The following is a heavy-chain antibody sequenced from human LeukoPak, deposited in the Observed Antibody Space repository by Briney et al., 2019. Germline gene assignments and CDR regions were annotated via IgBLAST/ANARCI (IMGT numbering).Heavy chain of an antibody. Sequence: GESLKISCKGSGYIFTSYWIGWVRQMPGKGLEWMGIIYPGDSGTRYSPSFQGQVTISADKSINTAYLQWSSLKASDTAMYYCARPAYGSGSQPPDCWGQGTMVIVSS. J-gene: IGHJ4*02. CDR1: GYIFTSYW. D-gene: IGHD3-10*01. V-gene: IGHV5-51*01. CDR2: IYPGDSGT. CDR3: ARPAYGSGSQPPDC.